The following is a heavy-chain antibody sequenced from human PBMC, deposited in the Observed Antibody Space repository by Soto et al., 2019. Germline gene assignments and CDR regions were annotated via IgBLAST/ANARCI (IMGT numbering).Heavy chain of an antibody. J-gene: IGHJ6*02. CDR3: ARGGPCSSTSCYAPGYYGMDV. CDR2: IIPIFGTA. D-gene: IGHD2-2*01. V-gene: IGHV1-69*06. CDR1: GGTFSSYA. Sequence: SVKVSCKASGGTFSSYAISWVRHAPGQGLDCMGGIIPIFGTANYAQKFQGRVTITADKSTSTAYMELSSLRSEDTAVYYCARGGPCSSTSCYAPGYYGMDVWGQGTTVTVSS.